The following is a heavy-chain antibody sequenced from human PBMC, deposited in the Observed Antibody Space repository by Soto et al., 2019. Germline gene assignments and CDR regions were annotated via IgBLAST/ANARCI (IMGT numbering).Heavy chain of an antibody. V-gene: IGHV4-34*01. Sequence: QVQLQQWGAGLLKPSETLSLTCAVYGGSFTGYYWSWVRQPPGQGPEWIGEIKDGGITNYGPSLRNRVPISADHPKKQYPLKVISVTAADPAVYDCTRGLECVVATHWVQGTMVTVSS. CDR3: TRGLECVVATH. J-gene: IGHJ4*02. D-gene: IGHD5-12*01. CDR1: GGSFTGYY. CDR2: IKDGGIT.